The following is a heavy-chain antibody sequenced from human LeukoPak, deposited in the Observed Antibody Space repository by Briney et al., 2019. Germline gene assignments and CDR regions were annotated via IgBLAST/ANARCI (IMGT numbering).Heavy chain of an antibody. J-gene: IGHJ3*02. D-gene: IGHD3-9*01. CDR2: IYYSGST. V-gene: IGHV4-59*01. CDR1: GGSISSYY. CDR3: ARDTFDEGAFDI. Sequence: SETLSLTCTVSGGSISSYYWSWIRQPPGKGLEWIGYIYYSGSTNYNPSLKSQVTISVDTSKNQFSLKLSSVTAADTAVYYCARDTFDEGAFDIWGQGTMVTVSS.